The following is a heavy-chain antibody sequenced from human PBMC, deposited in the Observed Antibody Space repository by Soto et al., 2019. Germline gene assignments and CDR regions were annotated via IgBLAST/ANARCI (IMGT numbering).Heavy chain of an antibody. CDR2: IYYSGST. CDR3: ARDSGDIVVVPAATAAAFDI. V-gene: IGHV4-31*11. CDR1: GGSFSGYY. D-gene: IGHD2-2*01. Sequence: SETLSLTCAVYGGSFSGYYWSWIRQHPGKGLEWIGYIYYSGSTYYNPSLKSRVTISVDTSKNQFSLKLSSVTAADTAVYYCARDSGDIVVVPAATAAAFDIWGQGTMVTVSS. J-gene: IGHJ3*02.